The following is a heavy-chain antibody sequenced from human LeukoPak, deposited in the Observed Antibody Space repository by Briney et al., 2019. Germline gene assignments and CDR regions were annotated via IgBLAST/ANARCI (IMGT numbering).Heavy chain of an antibody. V-gene: IGHV4-4*09. Sequence: SETLSLTCTVSGGSISNYYWSWIRQPPGQGLEWIGYIYASGRTNYNPSLKSRVTISVDTSKKQFSLKLSPVTAADTGLYYCARDSRELASIPFDYSRQGTLVTAYS. CDR1: GGSISNYY. CDR3: ARDSRELASIPFDY. CDR2: IYASGRT. D-gene: IGHD1-26*01. J-gene: IGHJ4*02.